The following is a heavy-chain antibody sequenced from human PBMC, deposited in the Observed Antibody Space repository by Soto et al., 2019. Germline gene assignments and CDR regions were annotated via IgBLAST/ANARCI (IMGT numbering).Heavy chain of an antibody. Sequence: GGSLRLSCAASGFTVSSNYMSWVRQAPGKGLEWVSVIYSGGSTYYADSVKGRFTISRHNSKNTLYLQMNSLRAEDTAVYYCARDYCSSWYYYMDVWGKGTTVTVSS. J-gene: IGHJ6*03. CDR3: ARDYCSSWYYYMDV. D-gene: IGHD6-13*01. CDR2: IYSGGST. CDR1: GFTVSSNY. V-gene: IGHV3-53*04.